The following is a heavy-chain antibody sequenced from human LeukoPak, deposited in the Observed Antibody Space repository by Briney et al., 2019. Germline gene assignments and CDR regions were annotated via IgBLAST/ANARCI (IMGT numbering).Heavy chain of an antibody. CDR3: ARGIRRDGYKSSLHY. D-gene: IGHD5-24*01. CDR1: GDTFTSYD. CDR2: MNPNSGNT. V-gene: IGHV1-8*01. Sequence: GASVKVSCKASGDTFTSYDINWVRQATGQGLEWMGGMNPNSGNTGYAQKFQGRVTMTRNTSISTAYMELSSLTSEDTAVYYCARGIRRDGYKSSLHYWGQGTLVTVSS. J-gene: IGHJ4*02.